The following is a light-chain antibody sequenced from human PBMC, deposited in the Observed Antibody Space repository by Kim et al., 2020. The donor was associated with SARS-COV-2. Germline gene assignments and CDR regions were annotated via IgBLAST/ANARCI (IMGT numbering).Light chain of an antibody. CDR3: QQYGSSPPYT. CDR2: AAS. CDR1: QTVTSSY. J-gene: IGKJ2*01. V-gene: IGKV3-20*01. Sequence: EIVLTQSPGTLSLSPGERATLSCRASQTVTSSYFAWYQQKPGQAPRLLIYAASSRATGIPDRFSGSGSGTDFTLTISRLEPEDFAVYYCQQYGSSPPYTFGQGTKLEI.